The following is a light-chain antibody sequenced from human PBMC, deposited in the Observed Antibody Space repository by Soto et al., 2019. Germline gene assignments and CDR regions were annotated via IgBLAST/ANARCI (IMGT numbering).Light chain of an antibody. V-gene: IGKV3-11*01. CDR2: DAS. Sequence: EIVLTQSPATLSLSPGERATLSCRARQSVSSSLACYQQKPGQAPRLLIYDASNRATGIPARFSGSGSGTDFTLTISSLEPEDFAVYYCQQRSNWPLAFGGGTKVEIK. CDR3: QQRSNWPLA. CDR1: QSVSSS. J-gene: IGKJ4*01.